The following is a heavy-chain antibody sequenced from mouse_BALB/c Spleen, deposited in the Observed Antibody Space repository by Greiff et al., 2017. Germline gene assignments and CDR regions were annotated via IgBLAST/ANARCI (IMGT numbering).Heavy chain of an antibody. J-gene: IGHJ4*01. Sequence: EVKLVESGAELVKPGASVKLSCTASGFNIKDTYMHWVKQRPEQGLEWIGRIDPANGNTKYDPKFQGKATITADTSSNTAYLQLSSLTSEDTAVYYCARGLLRHYYAMDYWGQGTSVTVSS. CDR3: ARGLLRHYYAMDY. CDR1: GFNIKDTY. V-gene: IGHV14-3*02. CDR2: IDPANGNT. D-gene: IGHD1-2*01.